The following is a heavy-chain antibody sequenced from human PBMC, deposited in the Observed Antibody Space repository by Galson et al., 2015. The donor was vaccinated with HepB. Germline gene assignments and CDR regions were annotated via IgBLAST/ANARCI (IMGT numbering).Heavy chain of an antibody. J-gene: IGHJ5*02. CDR1: GFTFSRYN. CDR2: ISASSSTI. V-gene: IGHV3-48*01. CDR3: ARDSRATFGEPNWFDP. D-gene: IGHD3-3*01. Sequence: SLRLSCAASGFTFSRYNMNWVRQVPGKGLEWISYISASSSTIEYADSVKGRFTISRGNAKNSLFLQMSSLRAEDTAVYYCARDSRATFGEPNWFDPWGQGTLVTVSS.